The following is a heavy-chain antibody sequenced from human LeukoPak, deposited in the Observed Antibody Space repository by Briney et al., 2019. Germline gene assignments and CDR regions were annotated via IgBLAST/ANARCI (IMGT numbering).Heavy chain of an antibody. D-gene: IGHD3-22*01. J-gene: IGHJ4*02. CDR2: ISYDGSNK. CDR3: ARDYSGYYTPDY. V-gene: IGHV3-30*03. CDR1: GFTFSSYS. Sequence: GGSLRLSCAASGFTFSSYSMNWVRQAPGKGLEWVAVISYDGSNKYYADSVKGRFTISRDNSKNTLYLQMNSLRAEDTAVYYCARDYSGYYTPDYWGQGTLVTVSS.